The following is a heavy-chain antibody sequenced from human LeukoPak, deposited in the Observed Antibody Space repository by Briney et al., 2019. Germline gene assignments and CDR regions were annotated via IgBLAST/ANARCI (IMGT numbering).Heavy chain of an antibody. V-gene: IGHV3-23*01. CDR2: ISNGGGST. Sequence: PGGSLRLSCAASGFTLSSYAMSWVRQAPGKGLEWVSAISNGGGSTYYADSVKGRFTISRDNSKNTLYLQMNSLRAEDSAVYYCTKPTSGLYGDSDYWGQGTLVTVSS. D-gene: IGHD4-17*01. CDR1: GFTLSSYA. J-gene: IGHJ4*02. CDR3: TKPTSGLYGDSDY.